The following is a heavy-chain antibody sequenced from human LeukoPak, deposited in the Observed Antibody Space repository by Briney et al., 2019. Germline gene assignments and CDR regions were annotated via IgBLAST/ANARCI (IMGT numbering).Heavy chain of an antibody. D-gene: IGHD3-22*01. J-gene: IGHJ3*02. CDR1: GYSISSGYY. CDR3: ARQETNRGWAFDI. CDR2: IYHSGSP. Sequence: PSETLSLTCAVSGYSISSGYYWGWIRQPPGKGLEWIGGIYHSGSPYYNPSLKSRVTVSVDTSKNQFSLKLSSVTAADTAVYYCARQETNRGWAFDIWGQGTMVTVSS. V-gene: IGHV4-38-2*01.